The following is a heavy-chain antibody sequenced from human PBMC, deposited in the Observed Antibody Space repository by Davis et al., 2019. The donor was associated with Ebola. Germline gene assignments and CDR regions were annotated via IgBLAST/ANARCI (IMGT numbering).Heavy chain of an antibody. CDR1: GGSFSGYF. V-gene: IGHV4-34*01. CDR2: INHGGST. CDR3: ARAAYDILTGYLSAHNWFDP. D-gene: IGHD3-9*01. J-gene: IGHJ5*02. Sequence: MPSETLSLTCAVYGGSFSGYFWSWIRQSPGKGLQWIGEINHGGSTSLNPSLQSRVTISADTSKNQFSLRLTSVTAADTAVYYCARAAYDILTGYLSAHNWFDPWGQGTLVTVSS.